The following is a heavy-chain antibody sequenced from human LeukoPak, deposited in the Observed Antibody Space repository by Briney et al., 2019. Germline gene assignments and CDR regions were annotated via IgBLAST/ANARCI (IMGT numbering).Heavy chain of an antibody. CDR1: GYTFTSYD. J-gene: IGHJ4*02. CDR3: AREALGTVTTLDFDY. Sequence: ASVKVSCKASGYTFTSYDIIWLRQATGQGLEWMGWVNPNRGNTGYAQKFQGRVTMTRNTSISTAYMELSSLRSEDTAVYYCAREALGTVTTLDFDYWGQGTLVTVSS. V-gene: IGHV1-8*01. CDR2: VNPNRGNT. D-gene: IGHD1-7*01.